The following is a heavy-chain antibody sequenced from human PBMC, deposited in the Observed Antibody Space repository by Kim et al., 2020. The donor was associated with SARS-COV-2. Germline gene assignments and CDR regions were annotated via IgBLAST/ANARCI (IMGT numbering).Heavy chain of an antibody. J-gene: IGHJ4*02. CDR1: GYTFTHYA. Sequence: ASVKVSCKTSGYTFTHYAMHWVRQAPGQRLEWMGYISGDNGDTKYSQKFQGRVTITRDTSATTAYMELSSLTSEDTAVYCCARGAGGYAGCILDDWAQGT. CDR2: ISGDNGDT. V-gene: IGHV1-3*01. CDR3: ARGAGGYAGCILDD. D-gene: IGHD3-16*01.